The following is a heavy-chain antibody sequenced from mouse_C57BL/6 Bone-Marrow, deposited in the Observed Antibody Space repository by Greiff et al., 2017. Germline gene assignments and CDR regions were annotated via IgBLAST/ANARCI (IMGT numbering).Heavy chain of an antibody. CDR3: TNGGMDY. Sequence: EVQLQQSGAELVRPGASVKLSCTASGFNIKDDYMHWVKQRPEQGLEWIGWIDPENGDTEYASKVQGKATITADTSSNTAYLQLSSLTSEDTAVYYCTNGGMDYWGQGTSVTVSS. J-gene: IGHJ4*01. CDR1: GFNIKDDY. V-gene: IGHV14-4*01. CDR2: IDPENGDT.